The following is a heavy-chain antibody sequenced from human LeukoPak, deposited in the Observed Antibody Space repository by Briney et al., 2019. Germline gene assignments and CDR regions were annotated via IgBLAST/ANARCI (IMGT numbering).Heavy chain of an antibody. CDR1: GGTFSSYA. V-gene: IGHV1-69*13. CDR3: AREGYDILTGMNP. J-gene: IGHJ5*02. Sequence: SVKVSCKASGGTFSSYAISWVRQAPGQGLEWMGGIIPIFGTANYAQKFQGRVTITADESTSTAYMELSSLRSEDTAVYYCAREGYDILTGMNPWGQGTLVTVSS. CDR2: IIPIFGTA. D-gene: IGHD3-9*01.